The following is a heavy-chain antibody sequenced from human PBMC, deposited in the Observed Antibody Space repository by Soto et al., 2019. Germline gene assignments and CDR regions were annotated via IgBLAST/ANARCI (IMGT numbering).Heavy chain of an antibody. J-gene: IGHJ6*02. Sequence: GVSLRLSCAASGFTFSSYAMSWVRQAPGKGLEWVSAISGSGGSTYYADSVKGRFTISRDNSKNTLYLQMNSLRAEDTAVYYCAKDIVVVPSRGMDVWGQGTTVTVSS. V-gene: IGHV3-23*01. CDR3: AKDIVVVPSRGMDV. CDR2: ISGSGGST. CDR1: GFTFSSYA. D-gene: IGHD2-2*01.